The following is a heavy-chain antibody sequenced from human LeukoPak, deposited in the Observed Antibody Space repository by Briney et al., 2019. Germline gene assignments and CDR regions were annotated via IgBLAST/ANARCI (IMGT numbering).Heavy chain of an antibody. CDR2: INPNSGGT. CDR3: AREGGCSSTSCYGWFDP. Sequence: ASVKVSCKASGYTLTGYYMHWVRQAPGQGLEWMGWINPNSGGTNYAQKFQGRVTMTRDTSISTAYMELSRLRSDDTAVYYCAREGGCSSTSCYGWFDPWGQGTLVTVSS. V-gene: IGHV1-2*02. D-gene: IGHD2-2*01. J-gene: IGHJ5*02. CDR1: GYTLTGYY.